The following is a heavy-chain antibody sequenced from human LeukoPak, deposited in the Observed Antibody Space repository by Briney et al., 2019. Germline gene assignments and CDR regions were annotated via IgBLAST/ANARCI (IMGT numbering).Heavy chain of an antibody. CDR1: GGSFRGYY. D-gene: IGHD2-15*01. V-gene: IGHV4-34*01. Sequence: SETLSLTCAVYGGSFRGYYWSWIRQHPGKGLEWIGEINHSGSTNYNPSLKSRVTISVDTTKNQFSLKLSSVTAADTAVYYCARGYCSGGSHYSHFDYWGQGTLVTVSS. J-gene: IGHJ4*02. CDR3: ARGYCSGGSHYSHFDY. CDR2: INHSGST.